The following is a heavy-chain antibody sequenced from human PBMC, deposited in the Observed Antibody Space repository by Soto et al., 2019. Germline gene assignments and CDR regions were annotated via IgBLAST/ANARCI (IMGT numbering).Heavy chain of an antibody. V-gene: IGHV4-4*07. CDR2: LYTTTGST. J-gene: IGHJ5*02. Sequence: QVQLQESGPVLVKPSETLSLTCTVSGGSFNGYYWSWIRQPAGKGLEWIGRLYTTTGSTTYNPSLKRRVTLAVDTSKSLFFLKLRSVTAADTAVYYCAKSSGWFDHWGQGILVTVSS. CDR3: AKSSGWFDH. CDR1: GGSFNGYY. D-gene: IGHD6-19*01.